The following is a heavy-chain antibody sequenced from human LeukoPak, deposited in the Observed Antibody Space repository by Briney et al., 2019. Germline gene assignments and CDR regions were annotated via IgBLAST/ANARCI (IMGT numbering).Heavy chain of an antibody. D-gene: IGHD4-17*01. Sequence: TGGSLRLSCAASGFTFSSYEMNWVRQAPGKGLEWVSYISSSGSTIYYADSVKGRFTISRDNAKNSLYLQMNSLRAEDTAVYYYARQELYGDYYWGQGTLVTVSS. CDR3: ARQELYGDYY. J-gene: IGHJ4*02. CDR2: ISSSGSTI. CDR1: GFTFSSYE. V-gene: IGHV3-48*03.